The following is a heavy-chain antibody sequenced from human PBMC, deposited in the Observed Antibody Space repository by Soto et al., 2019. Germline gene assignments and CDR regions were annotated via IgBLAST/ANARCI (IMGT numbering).Heavy chain of an antibody. Sequence: GESLKISCKGSGYSFTSYWIGWVRQMPGKGLEWMGIIYPGDSDTRYSPSFQGQVTISADKSISTAYLQWSSLKASDTAMYYCARSIAGPSYYYGMDVWGQGPTVTVSS. D-gene: IGHD2-21*01. V-gene: IGHV5-51*01. CDR2: IYPGDSDT. CDR1: GYSFTSYW. J-gene: IGHJ6*02. CDR3: ARSIAGPSYYYGMDV.